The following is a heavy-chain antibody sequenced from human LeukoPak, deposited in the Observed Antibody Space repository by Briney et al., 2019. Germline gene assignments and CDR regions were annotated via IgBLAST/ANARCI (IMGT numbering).Heavy chain of an antibody. J-gene: IGHJ6*02. CDR3: ARGLHYYVAMDV. CDR1: GCFISSYA. D-gene: IGHD3-10*02. V-gene: IGHV3-23*01. Sequence: PGASLSPSCAAAGCFISSYAMTWVRQAPRNLLEWVGAIESGDRTPYSESVKVRFVISRDNFGGMVFLQVNTVRVEDTALYHCARGLHYYVAMDVWGQGTTVTVSS. CDR2: IESGDRT.